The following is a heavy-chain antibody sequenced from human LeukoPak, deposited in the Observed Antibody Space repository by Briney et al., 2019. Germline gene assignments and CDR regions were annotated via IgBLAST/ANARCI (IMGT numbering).Heavy chain of an antibody. CDR3: ARAKGGPGSMDV. D-gene: IGHD3-16*01. Sequence: PSETLSLTCTVSGCSISSYYWSWIRQPPAKGLEWIGYIYYSGSTNYNPSLKSRVTISVDTSKNQFSLKLSSVTAADTAVYYCARAKGGPGSMDVWGQGTTVTVSS. J-gene: IGHJ6*02. V-gene: IGHV4-59*01. CDR1: GCSISSYY. CDR2: IYYSGST.